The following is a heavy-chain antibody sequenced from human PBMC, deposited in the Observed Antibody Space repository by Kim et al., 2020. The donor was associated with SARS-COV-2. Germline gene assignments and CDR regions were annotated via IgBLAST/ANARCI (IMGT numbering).Heavy chain of an antibody. J-gene: IGHJ6*02. CDR3: ARELPGVMDV. V-gene: IGHV4-59*01. D-gene: IGHD2-15*01. Sequence: STNYNPSLKSRVTISVDASKNQFSLKLSSVTAADTAVYYCARELPGVMDVWGQGTTVTVSS. CDR2: ST.